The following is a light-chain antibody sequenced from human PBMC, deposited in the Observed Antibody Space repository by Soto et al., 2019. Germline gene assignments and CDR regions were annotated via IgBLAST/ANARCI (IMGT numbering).Light chain of an antibody. Sequence: DIVMTQSPATLSVAPGERVTFSCRASQGVSRKLACYQHKPGQAPRLLISGASTGATGIPARFSGSGSGTEFTLTISSLKSEDCETSYCQQYHTWPSTFGGGSKV. J-gene: IGKJ4*01. CDR2: GAS. CDR1: QGVSRK. CDR3: QQYHTWPST. V-gene: IGKV3-15*01.